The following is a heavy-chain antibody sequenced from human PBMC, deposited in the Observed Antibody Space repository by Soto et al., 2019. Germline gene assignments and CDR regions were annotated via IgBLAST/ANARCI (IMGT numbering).Heavy chain of an antibody. CDR2: IIPIFGTA. Sequence: QVQLVQSGAEVQKPGSSVKVSCKTSGGTFSTYSIVWVRQAPGEGLEWMGGIIPIFGTANYAQKFQDRVTITADKATNTASMELSSLKSEDTAMYYCASSSGNNYGVGTNYYFDYWGQGTLVTVSS. D-gene: IGHD1-26*01. V-gene: IGHV1-69*06. J-gene: IGHJ4*02. CDR3: ASSSGNNYGVGTNYYFDY. CDR1: GGTFSTYS.